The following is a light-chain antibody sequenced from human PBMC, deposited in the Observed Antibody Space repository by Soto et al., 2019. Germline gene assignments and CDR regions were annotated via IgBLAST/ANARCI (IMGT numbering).Light chain of an antibody. CDR1: SSNIGSTY. CDR3: AVWDASLTGWV. V-gene: IGLV1-47*01. Sequence: QSVLTQPPSASGTPGQRVTISCSGSSSNIGSTYVYWYQHLPGTAPKLLIFRDGQRPSGVPDRFFGSKSGTSASLAISGLRSEDEAHYYCAVWDASLTGWVFGGGTKVTVL. CDR2: RDG. J-gene: IGLJ3*02.